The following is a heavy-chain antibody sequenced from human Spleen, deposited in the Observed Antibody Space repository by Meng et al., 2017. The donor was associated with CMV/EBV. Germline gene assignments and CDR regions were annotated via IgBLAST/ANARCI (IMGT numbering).Heavy chain of an antibody. V-gene: IGHV4-4*02. J-gene: IGHJ4*02. D-gene: IGHD6-13*01. CDR2: IYHSGNT. CDR1: GGSISSSTW. Sequence: SGGSISSSTWWRWVRQPPGKGLEWIGEIYHSGNTIYNPSLKSRVTISVDKSKNQFSLKLSSVTAADTAVFYCARWGIEYSTTAFDSWGQGTLVTVSS. CDR3: ARWGIEYSTTAFDS.